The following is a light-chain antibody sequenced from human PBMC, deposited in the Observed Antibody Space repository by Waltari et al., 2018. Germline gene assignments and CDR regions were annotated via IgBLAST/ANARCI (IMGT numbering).Light chain of an antibody. CDR1: VSDVVVYNY. CDR3: CSYAGSYPYV. CDR2: DVS. V-gene: IGLV2-11*01. Sequence: QSALTEPRSVSGSAVLSVSISCTGTVSDVVVYNYVSWYQQHPGKAPKLMIYDVSKRPSGVPDRFSGSKSGNTASLTISGLQAEDEADYYCCSYAGSYPYVFGTGTKVTVL. J-gene: IGLJ1*01.